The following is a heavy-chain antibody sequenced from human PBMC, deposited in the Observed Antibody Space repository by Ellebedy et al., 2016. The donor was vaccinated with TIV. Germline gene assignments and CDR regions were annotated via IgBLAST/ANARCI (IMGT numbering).Heavy chain of an antibody. Sequence: SETLSLXXTVSGGSISSGGYYWSWIRQHPGKGLEWIGYIYYSGSTYYNPSLKSRVTISVDTSKNQFSLKLSSVTAADTAVYYCARGPLRGGTKGGIGYWGQGTLVTVSS. V-gene: IGHV4-31*03. CDR3: ARGPLRGGTKGGIGY. D-gene: IGHD1-7*01. J-gene: IGHJ4*02. CDR1: GGSISSGGYY. CDR2: IYYSGST.